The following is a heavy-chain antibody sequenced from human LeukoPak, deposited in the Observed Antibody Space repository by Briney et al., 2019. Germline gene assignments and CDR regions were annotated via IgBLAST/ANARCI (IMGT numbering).Heavy chain of an antibody. Sequence: ASVKVSCKASGYTFTDYGISWVRQAPGQGLEWMGWISAYNGNTNYAQKLQGRVTMTTDTSTSTAYMELRSLRSDDTAVYYCARDYYYDSSGYLGFGAFDIWGQGTMVTVSS. CDR1: GYTFTDYG. J-gene: IGHJ3*02. D-gene: IGHD3-22*01. CDR3: ARDYYYDSSGYLGFGAFDI. CDR2: ISAYNGNT. V-gene: IGHV1-18*01.